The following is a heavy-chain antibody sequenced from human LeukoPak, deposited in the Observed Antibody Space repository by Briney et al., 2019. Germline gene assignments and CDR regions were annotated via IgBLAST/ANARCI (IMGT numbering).Heavy chain of an antibody. V-gene: IGHV3-33*08. D-gene: IGHD2-15*01. CDR2: IWYDGSNK. CDR1: GFTFSSYW. J-gene: IGHJ4*02. CDR3: ARDDVRYCSGGSCYLDY. Sequence: GGSLRLSCAASGFTFSSYWMSWVRQAPGKGLEWVAVIWYDGSNKYYADSVKGRFTISRDNSKNTLYLQMNSLRAEDTAVYYCARDDVRYCSGGSCYLDYWGQGTLVTVSS.